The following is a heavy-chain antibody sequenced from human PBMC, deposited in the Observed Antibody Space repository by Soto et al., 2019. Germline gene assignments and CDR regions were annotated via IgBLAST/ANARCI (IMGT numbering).Heavy chain of an antibody. CDR3: VSLDYYYYYGMDV. V-gene: IGHV3-53*01. Sequence: PGGSLRLSCAAFGFPVSSNYISLVRQAPGKGLEWVSVIYSGGDTYYADSVKGRFTIYRDNSKNTLYLQMNSLRAEDTDVYYCVSLDYYYYYGMDVWGQGTTVTVS. CDR2: IYSGGDT. J-gene: IGHJ6*02. CDR1: GFPVSSNY.